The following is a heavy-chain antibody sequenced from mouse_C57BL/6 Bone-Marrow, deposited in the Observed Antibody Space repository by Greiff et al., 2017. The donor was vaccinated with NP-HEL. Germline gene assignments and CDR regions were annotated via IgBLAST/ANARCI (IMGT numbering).Heavy chain of an antibody. CDR1: GFTFSSYA. CDR2: ISDGGSYT. D-gene: IGHD2-1*01. J-gene: IGHJ1*03. V-gene: IGHV5-4*01. Sequence: EVQGVESGGGLVKPGGSLKLSCAASGFTFSSYAMSWVRQTPETRLEWVATISDGGSYTYYPDNVQGRSPFSRANAKNNLYLQMGHLKSEDTAMYYCARVGGKNSRWYFDVWGTGTTVTVSS. CDR3: ARVGGKNSRWYFDV.